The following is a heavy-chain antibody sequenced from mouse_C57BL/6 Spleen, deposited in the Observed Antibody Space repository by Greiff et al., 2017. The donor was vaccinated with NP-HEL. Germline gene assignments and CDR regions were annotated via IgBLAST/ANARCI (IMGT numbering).Heavy chain of an antibody. CDR3: ARLGLPFFDY. J-gene: IGHJ2*01. V-gene: IGHV1-63*01. D-gene: IGHD2-4*01. CDR2: IYPGGGYT. CDR1: GYTFTNYW. Sequence: VQLQQSGAELVRPGTSVKMSCKASGYTFTNYWIGWAKQRPGHGLEWIGDIYPGGGYTNYNEKFKGKATLTADKSSSTAYMQFSSLTSEDSASYYCARLGLPFFDYWGQGTTLTVSS.